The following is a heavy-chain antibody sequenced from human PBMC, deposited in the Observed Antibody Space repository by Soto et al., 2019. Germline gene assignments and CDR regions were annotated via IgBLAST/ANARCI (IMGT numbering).Heavy chain of an antibody. CDR3: ARDRVESGYPEYFQH. D-gene: IGHD3-22*01. CDR2: IDSSSGYT. CDR1: GFRFSDYY. Sequence: GGSLRLSCAASGFRFSDYYMSWIRQAPGKGLEWISYIDSSSGYTNYADSVKGRFTISRDNSKNTLYLQMNSLRAEDTAVYYCARDRVESGYPEYFQHWGQGTLVTVSS. V-gene: IGHV3-11*05. J-gene: IGHJ1*01.